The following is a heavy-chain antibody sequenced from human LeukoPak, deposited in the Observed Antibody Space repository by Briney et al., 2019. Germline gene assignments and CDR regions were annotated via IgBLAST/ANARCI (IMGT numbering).Heavy chain of an antibody. CDR2: IYYSGST. CDR3: AREGVEYYDILTGYYKPSDAFDI. D-gene: IGHD3-9*01. CDR1: GGSISSYY. V-gene: IGHV4-59*01. Sequence: PSETLSLTCTVSGGSISSYYWIWIPQPPGKGLEWIGYIYYSGSTKYNPSLKSRVTISVDTSKNQFSLKPSSVTSADTAVYYCAREGVEYYDILTGYYKPSDAFDIWGQGTMVTVSS. J-gene: IGHJ3*02.